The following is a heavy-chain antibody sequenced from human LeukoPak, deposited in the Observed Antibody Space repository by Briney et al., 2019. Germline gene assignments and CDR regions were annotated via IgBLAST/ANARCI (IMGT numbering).Heavy chain of an antibody. Sequence: SETLSLTCTVSGGSISSYYWSWIRQPAGKGLEWIGRIYTSGSTNYNPSLKSRVTMSVDTSKNQFSLKLSSVTAADTAVYYCARDVRRGYDSSGYYSMSAFDIWGQGTMVTVSS. CDR3: ARDVRRGYDSSGYYSMSAFDI. V-gene: IGHV4-4*07. J-gene: IGHJ3*02. CDR1: GGSISSYY. CDR2: IYTSGST. D-gene: IGHD3-22*01.